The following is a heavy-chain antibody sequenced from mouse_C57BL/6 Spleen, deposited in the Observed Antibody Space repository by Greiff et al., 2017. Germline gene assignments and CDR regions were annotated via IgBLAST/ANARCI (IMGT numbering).Heavy chain of an antibody. D-gene: IGHD1-1*01. CDR1: GYTFTSYW. Sequence: QVQLQQPGAELVMPGASVKLSCKASGYTFTSYWMHWVKQRPGQGLEWIGEIDPSDSYTNYNQKFKGKSTLTVDKSSSTAYMQLSSLTSEDSAVYYCARGRPLIATVVANYYAMDYWGQGTSVTVSS. V-gene: IGHV1-69*01. CDR3: ARGRPLIATVVANYYAMDY. J-gene: IGHJ4*01. CDR2: IDPSDSYT.